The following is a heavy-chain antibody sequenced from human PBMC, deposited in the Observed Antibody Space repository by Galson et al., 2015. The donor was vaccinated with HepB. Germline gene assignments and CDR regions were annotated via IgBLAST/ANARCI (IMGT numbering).Heavy chain of an antibody. J-gene: IGHJ5*01. Sequence: SLRLSCAASGFNFSTYAMHWVRQAPGKGLDWVAVISHLGNNKDHADSVEGRFTISRDNSQNILYLQMSSLSSEYTAVYYCARGGRGFDFGLDAWGHGTLVTVSS. V-gene: IGHV3-30-3*01. CDR1: GFNFSTYA. CDR3: ARGGRGFDFGLDA. D-gene: IGHD3-22*01. CDR2: ISHLGNNK.